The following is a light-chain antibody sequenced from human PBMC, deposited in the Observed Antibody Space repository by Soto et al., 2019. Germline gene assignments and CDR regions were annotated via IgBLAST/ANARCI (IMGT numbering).Light chain of an antibody. Sequence: DIQMTQSPSALSANVGDRVIITCRASQNVDTYLAWYQQKPGTAPKLLIYKASRLESGVPSRFSGSGSGTEFTLTITSLQPDDFAIYYCQQYKSYYPYTFGQGTKLEIK. CDR3: QQYKSYYPYT. CDR2: KAS. J-gene: IGKJ2*01. CDR1: QNVDTY. V-gene: IGKV1-5*03.